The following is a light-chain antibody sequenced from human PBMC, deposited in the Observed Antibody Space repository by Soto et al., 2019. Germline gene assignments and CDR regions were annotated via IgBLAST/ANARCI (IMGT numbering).Light chain of an antibody. CDR2: KAS. CDR1: QSVSYW. Sequence: DIQMTQSPSTLSASVGDRVTITCRASQSVSYWLAWYQQKPGKAPKLLIYKASNLESGVPSRFSGSGSGTEFTLTISSLQPDDFATYYCQQYNNLFPYTFGQGTKLDIK. CDR3: QQYNNLFPYT. V-gene: IGKV1-5*03. J-gene: IGKJ2*01.